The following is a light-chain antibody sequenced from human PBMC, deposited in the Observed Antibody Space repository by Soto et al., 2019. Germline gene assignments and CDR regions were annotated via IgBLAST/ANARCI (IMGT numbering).Light chain of an antibody. CDR1: SSDVGSYNL. CDR3: CSYAGSSIPYV. CDR2: EVS. Sequence: QSALTQPASVSGSPGQSITISCTGTSSDVGSYNLVSWYQQHPGKAPELMIYEVSKRPSGVSNRFSGSKSGNTASLTISGLQAEDEADYYCCSYAGSSIPYVFGTGTKLTVL. J-gene: IGLJ1*01. V-gene: IGLV2-23*02.